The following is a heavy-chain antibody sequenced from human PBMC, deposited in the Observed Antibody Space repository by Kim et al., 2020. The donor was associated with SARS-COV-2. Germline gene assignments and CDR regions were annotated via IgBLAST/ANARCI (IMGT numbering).Heavy chain of an antibody. CDR3: ARRLGGWRNYGMDV. J-gene: IGHJ6*02. CDR1: GGSISSSSYY. Sequence: SETLSLTCTVSGGSISSSSYYWGWIRPPPGKGLEWIGSIYYSGSTYYNPSLKSRVTISVDTSKTQFSLKLSSVTAADTAVYYCARRLGGWRNYGMDVWGQGTTVTVSS. V-gene: IGHV4-39*01. CDR2: IYYSGST. D-gene: IGHD6-19*01.